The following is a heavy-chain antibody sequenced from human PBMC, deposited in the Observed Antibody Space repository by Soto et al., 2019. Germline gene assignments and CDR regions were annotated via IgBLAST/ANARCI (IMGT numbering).Heavy chain of an antibody. Sequence: PSETLSLTCTVSGGSISSSSYYWGWIRQPPGKGLEWIGSIYYSGSTYYNPSLKSRVTISVDTSKNQFSLKLSSVTAADTAVYYCARPYYDFWSGYYNGRENWFDPWGQGTLVTVSS. CDR2: IYYSGST. J-gene: IGHJ5*02. CDR1: GGSISSSSYY. V-gene: IGHV4-39*01. D-gene: IGHD3-3*01. CDR3: ARPYYDFWSGYYNGRENWFDP.